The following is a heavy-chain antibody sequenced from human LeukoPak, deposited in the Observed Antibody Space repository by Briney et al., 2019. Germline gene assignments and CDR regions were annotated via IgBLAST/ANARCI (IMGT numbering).Heavy chain of an antibody. D-gene: IGHD2-2*01. CDR3: ARGVRSTSHFDY. CDR1: GGSICSYY. V-gene: IGHV4-4*09. Sequence: SETLSLTCTVSGGSICSYYWSWIRQPPGKGLEWIGYIYTSGSTNYNPSLKSRVTISVDTSKNQFSLKLSSVTAADTAVYYCARGVRSTSHFDYWGQGTLVTVSS. J-gene: IGHJ4*02. CDR2: IYTSGST.